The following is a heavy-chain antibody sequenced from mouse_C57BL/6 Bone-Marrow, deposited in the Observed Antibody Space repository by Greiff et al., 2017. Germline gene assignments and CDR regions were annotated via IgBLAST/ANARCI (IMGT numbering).Heavy chain of an antibody. D-gene: IGHD2-5*01. V-gene: IGHV5-17*01. J-gene: IGHJ4*01. CDR3: AREADYSNYDAMDY. CDR2: ISSGSSTI. CDR1: GFTFSDYG. Sequence: EVKLMESGGGLVKPGGSLKLSCAASGFTFSDYGMHWVRQAPEKGLEWVAYISSGSSTIYYADTVKGRFTISRDNAKNNLLLPKNSLRSEDPAMYYCAREADYSNYDAMDYWGQGTSVTVSS.